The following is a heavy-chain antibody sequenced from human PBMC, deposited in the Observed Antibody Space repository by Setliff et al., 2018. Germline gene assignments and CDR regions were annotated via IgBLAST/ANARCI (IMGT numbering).Heavy chain of an antibody. CDR3: ARDGVSYGMDV. J-gene: IGHJ6*02. V-gene: IGHV3-48*03. CDR1: GYTFTGSH. Sequence: SCKASGYTFTGSHIHWVRQAPGKGLEWVSYIANRGNTVYYADSVEGRFTVSRDNANNSLYLQMDSLKAEDTAVYYCARDGVSYGMDVWGQGTTVTVSS. CDR2: IANRGNTV.